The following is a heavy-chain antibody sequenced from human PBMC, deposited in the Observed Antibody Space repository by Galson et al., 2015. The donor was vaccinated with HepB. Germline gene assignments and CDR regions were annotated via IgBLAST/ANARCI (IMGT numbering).Heavy chain of an antibody. D-gene: IGHD2-2*01. CDR3: ARAGIVVVPTAPIGGAFDI. V-gene: IGHV3-30*04. Sequence: SLRLSCAASRFTFSSFAMHWVRQAPGKGLEWVAVISYDGSNKYYADYVKGRFTISRDNSKNTLSLHMNSLRAGDTSVYYCARAGIVVVPTAPIGGAFDIWGQGAMVTVSS. CDR2: ISYDGSNK. J-gene: IGHJ3*02. CDR1: RFTFSSFA.